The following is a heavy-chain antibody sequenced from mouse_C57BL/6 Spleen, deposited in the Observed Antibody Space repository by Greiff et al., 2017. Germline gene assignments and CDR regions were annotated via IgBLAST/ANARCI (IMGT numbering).Heavy chain of an antibody. CDR2: FHPYNDDT. CDR1: GYTFTTYP. J-gene: IGHJ1*03. Sequence: ESGAELVKPGASVKMSCKASGYTFTTYPIEWMKQNPGKSLEWIGNFHPYNDDTKYNEKFKGKATLTVEKSSSTVYLALSRLTSDDSAVYSGARVSNSWYFDVWGTGTTVTVAS. CDR3: ARVSNSWYFDV. V-gene: IGHV1-47*01. D-gene: IGHD2-5*01.